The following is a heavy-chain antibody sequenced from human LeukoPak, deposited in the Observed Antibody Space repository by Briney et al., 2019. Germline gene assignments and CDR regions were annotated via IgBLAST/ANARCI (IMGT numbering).Heavy chain of an antibody. Sequence: GASVTVSFMCSVYTFTIYPISWVRQAPGQGREGMGWISAYNGNTNYAQKLQGRVTMTTDTSTSTAYMELRSLRSDDTAVYYCAREGYSSSWNYFDYWGQGALVTVSS. D-gene: IGHD6-13*01. CDR2: ISAYNGNT. CDR3: AREGYSSSWNYFDY. J-gene: IGHJ4*02. V-gene: IGHV1-18*01. CDR1: VYTFTIYP.